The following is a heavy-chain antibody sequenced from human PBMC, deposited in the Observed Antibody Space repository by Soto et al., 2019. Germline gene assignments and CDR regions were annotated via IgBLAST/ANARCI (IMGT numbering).Heavy chain of an antibody. D-gene: IGHD2-15*01. V-gene: IGHV1-3*05. CDR1: GYTFTSYP. Sequence: QVQLVQSGAEEKKPGASVKVSCKASGYTFTSYPMNWLRQAPGQRPEWMGWINAGNGGTKYSQKLQGRVSITRDTSASTASMQLSRLRSEDTAVYSCATDRGGYCSGGSCSEAWFDPWGQGTLVTVSS. CDR2: INAGNGGT. J-gene: IGHJ5*02. CDR3: ATDRGGYCSGGSCSEAWFDP.